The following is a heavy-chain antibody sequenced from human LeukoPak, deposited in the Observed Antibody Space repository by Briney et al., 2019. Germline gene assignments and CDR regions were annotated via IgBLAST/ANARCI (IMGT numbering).Heavy chain of an antibody. CDR3: ARDLGSSGWYLYYFDY. J-gene: IGHJ4*02. V-gene: IGHV4-59*02. D-gene: IGHD6-19*01. Sequence: SETLSLTCTVSGDSVSGVYWSWIRQPPGKGLEWIGYVYYSGDTNYNPSLKSRVTMSLDTSKNQVSLRLSSVTAADTAVYYCARDLGSSGWYLYYFDYWGQGTLVTVSS. CDR1: GDSVSGVY. CDR2: VYYSGDT.